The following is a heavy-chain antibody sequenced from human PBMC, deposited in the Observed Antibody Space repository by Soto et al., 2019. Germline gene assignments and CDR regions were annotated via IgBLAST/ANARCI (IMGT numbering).Heavy chain of an antibody. Sequence: QVQLQESGPGLVKPSQTLSLTCTVSGGSISSGDYYWSWIRQPPGKGLEWIGYIYYSGSTYYNPSLKSRVTISVDTSKNQFSLKLSSVTAADTAVYYCARDSGVGYCSGGSCRPFDYGGQGTLVTVSS. V-gene: IGHV4-30-4*01. CDR3: ARDSGVGYCSGGSCRPFDY. D-gene: IGHD2-15*01. CDR1: GGSISSGDYY. CDR2: IYYSGST. J-gene: IGHJ4*02.